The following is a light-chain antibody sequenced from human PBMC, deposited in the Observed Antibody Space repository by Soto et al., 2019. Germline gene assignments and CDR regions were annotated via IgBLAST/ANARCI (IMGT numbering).Light chain of an antibody. CDR1: QRLSSN. Sequence: EIVMTQSPATLSVSPGERATLSCRASQRLSSNLAWYQQKPGQAPRLLIYGASTRATGIPGRFSGSGSGTEVTLTISSLQSEDFAVYYCQQYNNWPETFGQGTKVEIK. CDR3: QQYNNWPET. CDR2: GAS. J-gene: IGKJ1*01. V-gene: IGKV3-15*01.